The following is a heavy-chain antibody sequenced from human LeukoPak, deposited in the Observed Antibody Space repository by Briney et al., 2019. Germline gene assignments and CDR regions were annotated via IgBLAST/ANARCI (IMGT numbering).Heavy chain of an antibody. CDR1: GGSISSYY. Sequence: SETLSLTCTVSGGSISSYYWSWIRQPPGKGLEWIGYIYYSGSTNYNPSLKSRVTISVDTSKNQFSLKLSSVTAADTAVYYCARHVYDFWSGKRAYYFDYWGQGTLVAVSS. CDR2: IYYSGST. D-gene: IGHD3-3*01. CDR3: ARHVYDFWSGKRAYYFDY. J-gene: IGHJ4*02. V-gene: IGHV4-59*08.